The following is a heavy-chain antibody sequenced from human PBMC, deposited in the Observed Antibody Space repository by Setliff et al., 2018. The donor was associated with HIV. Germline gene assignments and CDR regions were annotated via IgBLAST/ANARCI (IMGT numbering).Heavy chain of an antibody. CDR2: IKSKTDGGTT. CDR1: GFTFSNAW. V-gene: IGHV3-15*01. Sequence: GGSLRLSCAAFGFTFSNAWMSWVRQAPGKGLEWVGRIKSKTDGGTTQIGTPVKGRFTISRDDSKNTLYLQMNTLKTEDTAVYYCVTLTTNWQDYWGQGTLVTVSS. D-gene: IGHD1-1*01. CDR3: VTLTTNWQDY. J-gene: IGHJ4*02.